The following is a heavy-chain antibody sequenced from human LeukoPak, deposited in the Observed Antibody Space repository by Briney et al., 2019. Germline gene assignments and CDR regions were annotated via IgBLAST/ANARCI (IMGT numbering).Heavy chain of an antibody. J-gene: IGHJ4*02. CDR3: AKKTPGNYPYDY. CDR2: SGNAGDT. D-gene: IGHD3-22*01. CDR1: GFTFDVSA. Sequence: GGSLRLSCAASGFTFDVSAMNWVRQAPGKGLEWVSASGNAGDTYYAASVKGRFTISKDNSKKMLFLQMTSLRDEDTAVYYCAKKTPGNYPYDYWGQGTLVTVSP. V-gene: IGHV3-23*01.